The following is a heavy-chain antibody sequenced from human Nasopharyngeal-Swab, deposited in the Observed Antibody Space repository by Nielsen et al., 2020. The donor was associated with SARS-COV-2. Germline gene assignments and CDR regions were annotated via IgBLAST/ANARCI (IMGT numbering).Heavy chain of an antibody. Sequence: CDAPGKGLEWVSYISSRGSTIYYADSVKGGFTISRDNAKNSLYLQMNSLRAEDTDVYYCARDMTAAGTLWFDPWGQGTLVTVSS. CDR3: ARDMTAAGTLWFDP. D-gene: IGHD6-13*01. V-gene: IGHV3-11*01. CDR2: ISSRGSTI. J-gene: IGHJ5*02.